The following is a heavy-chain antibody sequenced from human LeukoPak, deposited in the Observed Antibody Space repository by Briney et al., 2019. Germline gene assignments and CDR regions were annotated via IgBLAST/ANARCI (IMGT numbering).Heavy chain of an antibody. D-gene: IGHD2-21*02. V-gene: IGHV3-74*01. CDR3: AGDPKYGDLDY. CDR2: INSDGSST. J-gene: IGHJ4*02. Sequence: PGGSLRLSCAAVGVTFSGYWTNWVRQAPGKGLVWVSRINSDGSSTNYADSVKGRFTISRDNAKNTLYLQMNSLRVEDTAVYYCAGDPKYGDLDYWGRGTLVTVSS. CDR1: GVTFSGYW.